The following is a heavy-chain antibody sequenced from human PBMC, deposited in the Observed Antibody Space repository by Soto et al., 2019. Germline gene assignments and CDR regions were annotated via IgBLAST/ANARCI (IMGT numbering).Heavy chain of an antibody. D-gene: IGHD2-15*01. CDR1: GFSFGDSY. Sequence: GGSLRLSCAASGFSFGDSYMSWIRQSAGKGLEWLSYISGGSSYTKYAESVKGRFTISRDNAKNSLYLQMNSLRAEDTAVYYCARELEYCSGGSCADDYWGQGTRVTVAS. CDR2: ISGGSSYT. J-gene: IGHJ4*02. V-gene: IGHV3-11*06. CDR3: ARELEYCSGGSCADDY.